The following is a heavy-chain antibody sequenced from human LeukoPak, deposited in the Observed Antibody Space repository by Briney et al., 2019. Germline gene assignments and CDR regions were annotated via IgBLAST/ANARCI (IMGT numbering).Heavy chain of an antibody. J-gene: IGHJ4*02. CDR3: TKGDGGYYPIDN. CDR1: GFTFSKDG. CDR2: VNDNGANT. V-gene: IGHV3-23*01. D-gene: IGHD1-26*01. Sequence: GGSLRLSCAASGFTFSKDGMSWVRQAPGKGLEWVSTVNDNGANTHYADSVKGRFTISRDNSRNTLLLEMNSLRADGTALYYCTKGDGGYYPIDNWGQGTLVIVSS.